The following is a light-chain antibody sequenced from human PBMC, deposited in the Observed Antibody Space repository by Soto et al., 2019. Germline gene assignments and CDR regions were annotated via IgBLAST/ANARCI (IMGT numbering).Light chain of an antibody. CDR2: ANS. CDR1: SSNIGAGYD. J-gene: IGLJ1*01. Sequence: QSVLTQPPSVSGAPGQRVTISCTGSSSNIGAGYDVHWYQQLPGTAPKLLIYANSNRPSGVPGRFSGSKSGTSASLAITGFQAEDEADYYCQSYDSSLSGYVFGTGTKLTVL. CDR3: QSYDSSLSGYV. V-gene: IGLV1-40*01.